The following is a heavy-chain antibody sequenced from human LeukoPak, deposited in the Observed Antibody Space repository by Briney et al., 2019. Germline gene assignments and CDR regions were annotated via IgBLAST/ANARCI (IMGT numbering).Heavy chain of an antibody. V-gene: IGHV1-24*01. D-gene: IGHD3-10*01. CDR3: ATATMVRGVIISNWFDP. CDR1: GYTLTELS. J-gene: IGHJ5*02. CDR2: FDPEDGET. Sequence: ASVKVSCKVSGYTLTELSMHWVRQAPGKGLEWMGGFDPEDGETIYAQKSQGRVTMTEDTSTDTAYMELSSLRSEDTAVYYCATATMVRGVIISNWFDPWGQGTLVTVSS.